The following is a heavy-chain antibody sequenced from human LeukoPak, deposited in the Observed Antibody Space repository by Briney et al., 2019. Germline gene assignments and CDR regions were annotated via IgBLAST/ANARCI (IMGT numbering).Heavy chain of an antibody. CDR3: AKNGGSGSYYRSPFDY. D-gene: IGHD3-10*01. Sequence: GGSLRLSCAASGFTFSSYAMSWVRQAPGEGLQWVSAISGSGADTYYADSVKGRFTISRDNSMNTLYLQMNSLRAEDTAVYYCAKNGGSGSYYRSPFDYWGQGTLVTVSS. V-gene: IGHV3-23*01. CDR1: GFTFSSYA. CDR2: ISGSGADT. J-gene: IGHJ4*02.